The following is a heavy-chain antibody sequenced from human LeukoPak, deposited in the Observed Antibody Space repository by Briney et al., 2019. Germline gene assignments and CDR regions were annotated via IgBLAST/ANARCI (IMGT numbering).Heavy chain of an antibody. J-gene: IGHJ3*02. V-gene: IGHV4-59*01. D-gene: IGHD3-22*01. CDR2: ST. Sequence: STTYTPSLKTRLTISVETCKKQFSLKLSSVTAADTAVYYCAHAGVYDSSGYPISDAFDIWGQGTMVTVSS. CDR3: AHAGVYDSSGYPISDAFDI.